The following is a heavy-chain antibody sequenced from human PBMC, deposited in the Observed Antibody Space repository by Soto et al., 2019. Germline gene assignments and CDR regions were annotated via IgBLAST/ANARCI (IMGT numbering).Heavy chain of an antibody. CDR3: ARGRGGGVRWRGPTGSGGY. J-gene: IGHJ4*02. Sequence: QVQLVQSGAEVTKPGASVKVSCKASGYTFTSYDINWVLQATGQGLACMGWMNPTSGNTGYAQKFQGSVNMTRNTSIRTAYMELSRLRSEDTAVYYCARGRGGGVRWRGPTGSGGYGGQGTLVTVSS. V-gene: IGHV1-8*01. D-gene: IGHD3-10*01. CDR1: GYTFTSYD. CDR2: MNPTSGNT.